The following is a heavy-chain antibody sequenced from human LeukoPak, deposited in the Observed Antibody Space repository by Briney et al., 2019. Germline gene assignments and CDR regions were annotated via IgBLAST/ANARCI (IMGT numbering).Heavy chain of an antibody. CDR3: ARDGRYSSGWYAY. Sequence: ASVKVSCKASGYTFTGYYMHWVRQAPGQGLEWMGWINPNSGGTNYAQKFQGRVTMTRDTSISTAYMELRSLRSDDTAVYYCARDGRYSSGWYAYWGQGTLVTVSS. J-gene: IGHJ4*02. CDR1: GYTFTGYY. D-gene: IGHD6-19*01. V-gene: IGHV1-2*02. CDR2: INPNSGGT.